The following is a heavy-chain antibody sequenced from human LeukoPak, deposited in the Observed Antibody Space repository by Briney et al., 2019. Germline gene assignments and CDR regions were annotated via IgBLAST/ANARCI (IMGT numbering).Heavy chain of an antibody. J-gene: IGHJ4*02. CDR1: GFTFDDYA. Sequence: GGSLRLSCAASGFTFDDYAMHWVRQAPGKGLEWVSGISWNSGSIGYADSVKGRFTISRDDAKNSLYLQMNSLRAEDTALYYCAKGVSLRTTTVTDYRGQGTLVTVSS. D-gene: IGHD4-11*01. CDR3: AKGVSLRTTTVTDY. V-gene: IGHV3-9*01. CDR2: ISWNSGSI.